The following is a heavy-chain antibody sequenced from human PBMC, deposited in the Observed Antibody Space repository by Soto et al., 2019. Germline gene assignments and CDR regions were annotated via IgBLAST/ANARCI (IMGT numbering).Heavy chain of an antibody. J-gene: IGHJ4*02. CDR3: ARDQVSYYDFWSGYLGPFDY. CDR2: ISSSSSTI. V-gene: IGHV3-48*02. Sequence: EVQLVESGGGLVQPGGSLRLSCAASGFTFSSYSMNWVRQAPGKGLEWVSYISSSSSTIYYADSVKGRFTISRDNAKNSLYLQMNSLRDEDTAVYYCARDQVSYYDFWSGYLGPFDYWGQGTLVTVSS. D-gene: IGHD3-3*01. CDR1: GFTFSSYS.